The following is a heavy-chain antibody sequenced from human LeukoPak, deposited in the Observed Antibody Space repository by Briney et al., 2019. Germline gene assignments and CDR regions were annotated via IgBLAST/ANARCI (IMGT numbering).Heavy chain of an antibody. V-gene: IGHV3-64*02. CDR2: INYNGGPT. CDR1: GFTLNSFS. Sequence: GGSLRLSCAASGFTLNSFSMHWVRQSSGRGLEYVSAINYNGGPTYYADSVRGRFTISTDNSKNTLYLQMASLRDEDMGVYYCARVGPATAFDYWGQGTLVTVSS. J-gene: IGHJ4*02. CDR3: ARVGPATAFDY.